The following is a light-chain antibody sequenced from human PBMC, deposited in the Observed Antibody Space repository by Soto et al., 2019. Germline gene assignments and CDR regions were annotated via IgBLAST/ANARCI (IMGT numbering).Light chain of an antibody. V-gene: IGLV4-69*01. CDR3: QTWGTGIHV. CDR1: SGHSSYA. J-gene: IGLJ1*01. CDR2: LNSDGSH. Sequence: QPVLTQSPSASASLGASVKLTCTLSSGHSSYAIAWHQQQPEKGPRYLMKLNSDGSHSKGDGIPDRFSGSSSGAERYLIISSLQSEDEDDYYLQTWGTGIHVFGTGTKLTVL.